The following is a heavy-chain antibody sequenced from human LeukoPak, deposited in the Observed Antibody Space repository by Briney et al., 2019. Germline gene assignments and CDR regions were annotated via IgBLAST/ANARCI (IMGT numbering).Heavy chain of an antibody. CDR1: GGSISSYC. Sequence: PSETLSLTCTVSGGSISSYCWSWVRQPAGKGLEGIGRIYTSGSTNYNPSLKSRVTMSVDTSKNQFSLKLSSVTAADTAVYYCARAAAQYDFWSGSPDWFDPWGQGTLVTVSS. V-gene: IGHV4-4*07. CDR2: IYTSGST. J-gene: IGHJ5*02. D-gene: IGHD3-3*01. CDR3: ARAAAQYDFWSGSPDWFDP.